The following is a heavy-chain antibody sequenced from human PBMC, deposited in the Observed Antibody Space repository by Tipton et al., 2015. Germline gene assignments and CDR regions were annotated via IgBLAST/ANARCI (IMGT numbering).Heavy chain of an antibody. J-gene: IGHJ6*02. V-gene: IGHV3-74*01. CDR3: VRDAPSYGMDV. CDR1: GFTFDDYG. Sequence: SLRLSCAASGFTFDDYGMSWVRQAPGKGLVWVSHIKGDGSIINYADSVKGRLTISRDNAKNTLYLQMNSLRAEDTAVYYCVRDAPSYGMDVWGQGTTVTVSS. CDR2: IKGDGSII.